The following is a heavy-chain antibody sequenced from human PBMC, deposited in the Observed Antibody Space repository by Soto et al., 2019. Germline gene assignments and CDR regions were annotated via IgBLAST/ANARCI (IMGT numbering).Heavy chain of an antibody. Sequence: SVKVSCKAYGGTFSSYAISWVRQAPGQGLEWMGGIIPIFGTANYAQKFQGRVTITADKSTSTPYMELSSLRSEDTAVYYCSRDGVSGTTDYYYGMDVWGQGTTVTVSS. CDR3: SRDGVSGTTDYYYGMDV. V-gene: IGHV1-69*06. CDR2: IIPIFGTA. D-gene: IGHD1-1*01. CDR1: GGTFSSYA. J-gene: IGHJ6*02.